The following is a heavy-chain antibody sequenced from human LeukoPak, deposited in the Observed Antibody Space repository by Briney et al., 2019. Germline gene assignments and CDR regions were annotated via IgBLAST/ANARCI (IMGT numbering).Heavy chain of an antibody. CDR3: ARVDRYHYYLDV. CDR2: IMPLFNTA. J-gene: IGHJ6*03. Sequence: GSSVNVSCKASGGTFSSSSISWVRNAPGQGLEWIIGIMPLFNTANYAQQFQGRVTITTDESTSTAYMELSSLRFEDPAMYYCARVDRYHYYLDVWGKGTTVSVSS. V-gene: IGHV1-69*05. CDR1: GGTFSSSS.